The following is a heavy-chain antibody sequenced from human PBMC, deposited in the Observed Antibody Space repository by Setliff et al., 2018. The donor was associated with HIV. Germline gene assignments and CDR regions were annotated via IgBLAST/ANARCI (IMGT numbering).Heavy chain of an antibody. D-gene: IGHD3-10*01. J-gene: IGHJ4*02. CDR1: GFSFNTYS. V-gene: IGHV3-21*04. CDR3: ARDDRWVYNDYLDY. CDR2: ISSSGGYI. Sequence: GGSLRLSCAVSGFSFNTYSMNWVRQAPGKGLEWVSSISSSGGYIFYADSVKGRFTISRDNSKNTLYLQMISLRADDTAVYFCARDDRWVYNDYLDYWGQGTLVTV.